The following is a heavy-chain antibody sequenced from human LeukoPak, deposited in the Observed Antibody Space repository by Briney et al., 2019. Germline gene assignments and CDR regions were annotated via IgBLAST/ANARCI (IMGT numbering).Heavy chain of an antibody. J-gene: IGHJ4*02. CDR2: INPNSGGT. Sequence: ASVKVSCKASGYTFTGYYMHWVRQAPGQGLEWMGWINPNSGGTNYAQKFQGRVTMTRDTSISTAYMELSRLRSDDTAVYYCATFPIVGASSRGLGFDYWGQGTLVTVSS. CDR1: GYTFTGYY. D-gene: IGHD1-26*01. CDR3: ATFPIVGASSRGLGFDY. V-gene: IGHV1-2*02.